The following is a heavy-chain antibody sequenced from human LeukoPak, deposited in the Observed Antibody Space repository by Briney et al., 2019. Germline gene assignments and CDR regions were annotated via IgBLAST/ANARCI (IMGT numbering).Heavy chain of an antibody. CDR1: GYTFTSYD. CDR3: ARVVYSSGWYGPGSNWFDP. J-gene: IGHJ5*02. D-gene: IGHD6-19*01. Sequence: ASVKVSCKASGYTFTSYDINWVRQATGQGLEWMGWMNPNSGNTGYAQKFQGRVTMTRNTSISTAYMELSSLRSEDTAVYYCARVVYSSGWYGPGSNWFDPWGQGTLVTVSS. CDR2: MNPNSGNT. V-gene: IGHV1-8*01.